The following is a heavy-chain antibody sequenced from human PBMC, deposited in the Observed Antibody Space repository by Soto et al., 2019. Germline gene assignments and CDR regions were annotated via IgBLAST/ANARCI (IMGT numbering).Heavy chain of an antibody. CDR1: GFTFDDYA. CDR3: AKDMWGKIAARNYYYGMDV. Sequence: EVQLVESGGGLVQPGRSLRLSCAASGFTFDDYAMHWVRQAPGKGLEGVSGISWNSGSIGYADSVKGRFTISRDNAKNSLYLQMNSLRAEDTALYYCAKDMWGKIAARNYYYGMDVWGQGTTVTVSS. V-gene: IGHV3-9*01. CDR2: ISWNSGSI. J-gene: IGHJ6*02. D-gene: IGHD6-6*01.